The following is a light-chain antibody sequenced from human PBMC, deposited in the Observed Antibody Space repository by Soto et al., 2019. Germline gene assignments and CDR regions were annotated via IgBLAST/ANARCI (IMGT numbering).Light chain of an antibody. CDR1: QSVSSN. J-gene: IGKJ5*01. CDR3: QQYNNWPPVT. CDR2: GAS. V-gene: IGKV3-15*01. Sequence: ETVMTQSPATLSVSPGERATLSCRASQSVSSNVAWYQQKPGQAPRLLIYGASTRATGTPDRFSGSGSGTEFTLTISSLQSEDFAVYYCQQYNNWPPVTFGQGTRLEIK.